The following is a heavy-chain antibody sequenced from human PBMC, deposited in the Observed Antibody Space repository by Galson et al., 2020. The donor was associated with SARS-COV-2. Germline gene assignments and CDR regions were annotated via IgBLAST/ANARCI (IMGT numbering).Heavy chain of an antibody. V-gene: IGHV3-33*01. D-gene: IGHD1-26*01. CDR1: GLTFSSYG. J-gene: IGHJ4*02. CDR3: AREGIVGATTGFDY. CDR2: IWYDGGNK. Sequence: GGSLRLSCAASGLTFSSYGMHWVRQAPGKGLEWVAVIWYDGGNKYTANPVKGRFTISRDNSKNPLYLQMNSLRAEDTAVYYCAREGIVGATTGFDYWGQGTLVTVSS.